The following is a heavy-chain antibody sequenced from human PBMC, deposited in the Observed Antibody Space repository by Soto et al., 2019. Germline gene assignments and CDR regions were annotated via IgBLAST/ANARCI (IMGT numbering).Heavy chain of an antibody. CDR1: GYNFNQYY. J-gene: IGHJ4*02. CDR2: INLRGGTT. Sequence: QVQLVQSGAEVRKPGASVRLSCETSGYNFNQYYIHWVRQAPGQGLEWMGIINLRGGTTEYAHKFRGRVTVTGDTSTSTAYMQMSSLRPDDTAVYFCARGPDDSDVPRWDYWGQGTLVTVSS. D-gene: IGHD4-17*01. V-gene: IGHV1-46*02. CDR3: ARGPDDSDVPRWDY.